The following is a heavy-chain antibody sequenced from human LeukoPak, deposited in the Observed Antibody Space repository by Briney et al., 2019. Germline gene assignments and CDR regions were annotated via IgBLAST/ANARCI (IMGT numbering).Heavy chain of an antibody. V-gene: IGHV3-21*01. CDR3: ARGVYCSSTSCYRPGWFDP. D-gene: IGHD2-2*01. J-gene: IGHJ5*02. CDR1: GFTFSSYS. CDR2: ISSSSSYI. Sequence: GGSVRLSCAASGFTFSSYSMNWVRQAPGKGLEWVSSISSSSSYIYYADSVKGRFTISRDNAKNSLYLQMNSLRAEDTAVYYCARGVYCSSTSCYRPGWFDPWGQGTLVTVSS.